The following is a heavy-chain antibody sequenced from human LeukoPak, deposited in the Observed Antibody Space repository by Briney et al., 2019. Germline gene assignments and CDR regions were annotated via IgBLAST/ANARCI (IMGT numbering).Heavy chain of an antibody. V-gene: IGHV3-7*03. CDR3: ARGRLSYAIDY. CDR2: IKEDGSEK. CDR1: GFTFRNYW. J-gene: IGHJ4*02. Sequence: PGGSLRLACTDSGFTFRNYWMSWVRQAAGKGREWGANIKEDGSEKYYVDSVKGRFTISRDNAKTSLYLQMNSLRAEDTAVYYCARGRLSYAIDYWGQGTLVTVSS. D-gene: IGHD1-26*01.